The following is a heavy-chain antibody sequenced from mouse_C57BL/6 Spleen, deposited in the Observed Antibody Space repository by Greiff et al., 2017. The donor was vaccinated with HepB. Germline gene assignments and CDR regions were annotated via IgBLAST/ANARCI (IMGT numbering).Heavy chain of an antibody. J-gene: IGHJ4*01. Sequence: DVKLVESVAELVRPGASVKLSCTASGFNIKNTYMHWVKQRPEQGLEWSGRIDRANGNTKYAAKFQGQTTITADTASNTAYLQISSLTSEDTAIYYCAISDCGYVGGYAMDYWGQGTSVTVSS. CDR1: GFNIKNTY. V-gene: IGHV14-3*01. D-gene: IGHD1-2*01. CDR2: IDRANGNT. CDR3: AISDCGYVGGYAMDY.